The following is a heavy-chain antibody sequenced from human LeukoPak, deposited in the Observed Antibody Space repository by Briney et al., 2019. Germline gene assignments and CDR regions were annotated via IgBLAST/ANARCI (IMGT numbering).Heavy chain of an antibody. CDR3: AKHYGSGTYYNYFTY. D-gene: IGHD3-10*01. V-gene: IGHV3-23*01. J-gene: IGHJ4*02. Sequence: GGSLRLSCAASGFSFSSYALSWVPQAPGRGLEWVSAISDSGGRTYYADFVKGRFTISRDNSENTLFLQMSSLRAEDTATYYCAKHYGSGTYYNYFTYCGQGTLVSVSS. CDR2: ISDSGGRT. CDR1: GFSFSSYA.